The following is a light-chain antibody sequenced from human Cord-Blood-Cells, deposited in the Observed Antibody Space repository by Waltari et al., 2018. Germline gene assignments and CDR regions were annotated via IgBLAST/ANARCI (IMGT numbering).Light chain of an antibody. J-gene: IGKJ1*01. CDR2: AAS. CDR3: QQSYSTPRT. CDR1: QSISSY. V-gene: IGKV1-39*01. Sequence: DIQMTQSPSSLSASVGDRFTITCRASQSISSYLNGYQQKPGKAPKLLIYAASSLQSGVPSRFSGSGSGTDFTLTISSLQPEDFATYYCQQSYSTPRTFGQGTKVEIK.